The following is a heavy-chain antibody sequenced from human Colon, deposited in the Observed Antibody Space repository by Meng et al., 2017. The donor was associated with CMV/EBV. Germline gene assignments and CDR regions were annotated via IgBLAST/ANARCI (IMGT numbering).Heavy chain of an antibody. Sequence: SGDSVSSSNVAWNWIRQSPSRGLEWLGRTYYRSQWSTDYAVSLRSRINIKADTAKNQFSLQLNSVTPEDTAMYYCARVISSIGIIDYWGQGSLVTVSS. V-gene: IGHV6-1*01. D-gene: IGHD1-26*01. J-gene: IGHJ4*02. CDR2: TYYRSQWST. CDR3: ARVISSIGIIDY. CDR1: GDSVSSSNVA.